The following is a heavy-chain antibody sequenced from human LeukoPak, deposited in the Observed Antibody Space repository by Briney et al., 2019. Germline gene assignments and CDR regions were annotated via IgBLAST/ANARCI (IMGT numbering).Heavy chain of an antibody. Sequence: SETLSLTCAVSGYSISSGYYWGWIRQPPGKGLEWIGSIYHSGSTYYNPSLKSRVTISVDTSKNQFSLKLSSVTAADTAVYYCARQVRAGYFDYWGQGTLVTVSS. CDR1: GYSISSGYY. V-gene: IGHV4-38-2*01. CDR2: IYHSGST. D-gene: IGHD1-1*01. J-gene: IGHJ4*02. CDR3: ARQVRAGYFDY.